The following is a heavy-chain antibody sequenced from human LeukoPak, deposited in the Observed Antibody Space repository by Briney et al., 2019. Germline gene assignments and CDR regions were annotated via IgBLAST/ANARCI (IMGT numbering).Heavy chain of an antibody. CDR1: GFTFSSYS. V-gene: IGHV3-21*06. D-gene: IGHD4-11*01. CDR2: ISNFNTYT. CDR3: VSSNSQGGD. J-gene: IGHJ4*02. Sequence: PGGSLRLSCAASGFTFSSYSMNWVRQAPGKGLEWVSSISNFNTYTYYADSVKGRFTISRDNTKNSLYLQMSSLRDEDTAVYYCVSSNSQGGDWGQGTLVTVSS.